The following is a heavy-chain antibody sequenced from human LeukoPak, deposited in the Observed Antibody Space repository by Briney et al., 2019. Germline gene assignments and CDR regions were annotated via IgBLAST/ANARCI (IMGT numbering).Heavy chain of an antibody. V-gene: IGHV5-51*01. CDR3: ARQGLVQLAYCGGDCYYEPDYFDY. CDR2: IYPGDSDT. J-gene: IGHJ4*02. CDR1: GYSFTSYW. Sequence: GEFLKISCKGSGYSFTSYWIGWVRQMPGKGLEWMGIIYPGDSDTRYSPSFQGQVTISADKSISTAYLQWSSLKASDTAMYYCARQGLVQLAYCGGDCYYEPDYFDYWGQGTLVTVSS. D-gene: IGHD2-21*02.